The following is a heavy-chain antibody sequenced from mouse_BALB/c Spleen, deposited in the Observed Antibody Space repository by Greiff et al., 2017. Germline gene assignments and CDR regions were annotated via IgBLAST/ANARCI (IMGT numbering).Heavy chain of an antibody. V-gene: IGHV2-4-1*01. CDR2: IWSGGST. Sequence: QVQLKESGPGLVQPSQSLSITCTVSGFSLTSYGVHWVRQSPGKGLEWLGVIWSGGSTDYNAAFISRLSISKDNSKSQVFFKMNSLQADDTAIYYCARNRGYGNYVFAYWGQGTLVTVSA. CDR3: ARNRGYGNYVFAY. J-gene: IGHJ3*01. D-gene: IGHD2-1*01. CDR1: GFSLTSYG.